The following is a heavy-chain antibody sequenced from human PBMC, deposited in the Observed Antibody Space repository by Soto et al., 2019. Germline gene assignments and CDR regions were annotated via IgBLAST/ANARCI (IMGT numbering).Heavy chain of an antibody. CDR3: AMVIPAATYFDY. CDR2: ISHSAST. D-gene: IGHD2-2*01. Sequence: EALSVISDVACGRISSSNWVIWVRQPPGKGLEWIGEISHSASTNYNWSLKSRVTMSVDKSKNQFSLTVSSVTAADTAVYYCAMVIPAATYFDYWGQGALVTASS. V-gene: IGHV4-4*02. CDR1: CGRISSSNW. J-gene: IGHJ4*02.